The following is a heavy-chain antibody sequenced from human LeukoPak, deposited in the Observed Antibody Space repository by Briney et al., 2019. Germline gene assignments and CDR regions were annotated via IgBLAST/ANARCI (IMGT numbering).Heavy chain of an antibody. D-gene: IGHD6-13*01. CDR1: GYTFTSFA. Sequence: ASVKVSCKASGYTFTSFAITWVRQAPGQGLEWMGWISGYNGDTNYAQKLRGRVTMTTDTSTSTVYMELRSLRSDDTAVYYCARQIAAAGTNAFDIWGQGTMVTVSS. CDR2: ISGYNGDT. CDR3: ARQIAAAGTNAFDI. V-gene: IGHV1-18*01. J-gene: IGHJ3*02.